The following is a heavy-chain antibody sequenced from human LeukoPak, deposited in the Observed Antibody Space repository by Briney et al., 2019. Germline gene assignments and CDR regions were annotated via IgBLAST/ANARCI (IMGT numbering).Heavy chain of an antibody. J-gene: IGHJ4*02. D-gene: IGHD3-10*01. CDR2: LSSGGSMI. CDR3: ARKIYGSDNYIDY. V-gene: IGHV3-11*01. Sequence: GGSLRLSCAASGFTFSDYYINWIRQAPGMGLEWIAYLSSGGSMIYYADSVKGRFAISRDNAKNSVYLQMNSLRAGDTALYYCARKIYGSDNYIDYWGQGTLVTVSS. CDR1: GFTFSDYY.